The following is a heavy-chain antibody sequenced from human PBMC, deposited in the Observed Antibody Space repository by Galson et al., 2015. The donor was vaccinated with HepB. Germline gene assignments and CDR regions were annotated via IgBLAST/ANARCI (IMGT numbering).Heavy chain of an antibody. J-gene: IGHJ4*02. CDR2: IIPIFGTA. V-gene: IGHV1-69*06. CDR1: GGTFSSYA. Sequence: SVKVSCKASGGTFSSYAISWVRQAPGQGLEWMGGIIPIFGTANYAQKFQGRVTITADKSTSTAYMELSSLRSGDTAVYYCARGSCSSTSCSFDYWGQGTLVTVSS. D-gene: IGHD2-2*01. CDR3: ARGSCSSTSCSFDY.